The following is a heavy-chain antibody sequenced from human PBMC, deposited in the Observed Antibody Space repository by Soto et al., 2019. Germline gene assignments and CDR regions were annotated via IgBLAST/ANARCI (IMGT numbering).Heavy chain of an antibody. J-gene: IGHJ3*01. CDR2: ISRSGSSA. CDR3: TRDLVLVTSATVAFDV. D-gene: IGHD2-8*02. V-gene: IGHV3-48*02. CDR1: GFNFSTHS. Sequence: EVQLVQSGGGLGQPGGSLRLSCVASGFNFSTHSMNWVRQAPGKGLQWVSYISRSGSSANYPDSVKGRFTISRDNGKNSMYLQINSLRDEDAAVYYCTRDLVLVTSATVAFDVWCQGSMVTVSS.